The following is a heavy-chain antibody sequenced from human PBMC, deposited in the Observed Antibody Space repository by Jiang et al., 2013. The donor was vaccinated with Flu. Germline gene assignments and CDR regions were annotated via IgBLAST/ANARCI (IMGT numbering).Heavy chain of an antibody. CDR1: GGSISSGGYY. J-gene: IGHJ4*02. CDR2: IYYSGST. CDR3: AIGAKEYCSGGSCYSLDY. V-gene: IGHV4-31*03. Sequence: TLSLTCTVSGGSISSGGYYWSWIRQHPGKGLEWIGYIYYSGSTYYNPSLKSRVTISVDTSKNQFSLKLSSVTAADTAVYYCAIGAKEYCSGGSCYSLDYWGQGTLVTVSS. D-gene: IGHD2-15*01.